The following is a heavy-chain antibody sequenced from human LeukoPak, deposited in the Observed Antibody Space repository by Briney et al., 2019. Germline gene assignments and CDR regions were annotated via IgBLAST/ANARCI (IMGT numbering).Heavy chain of an antibody. CDR1: GFTFSSYA. V-gene: IGHV3-23*01. J-gene: IGHJ4*02. Sequence: GGSLRLSCAASGFTFSSYATSWVRQVPGKGLEWVSVISGSGDNTYYADSVKGRFTISRDNSKNMLYLQMNSLRAEDTAVYYCAKATYYYDSSGRIGGYFDYWGQGTLVTVSS. D-gene: IGHD3-22*01. CDR3: AKATYYYDSSGRIGGYFDY. CDR2: ISGSGDNT.